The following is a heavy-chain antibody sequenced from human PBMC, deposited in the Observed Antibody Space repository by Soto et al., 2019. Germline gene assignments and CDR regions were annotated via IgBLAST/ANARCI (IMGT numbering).Heavy chain of an antibody. V-gene: IGHV4-34*01. CDR1: GGGFSGYI. CDR2: INHSGSA. J-gene: IGHJ5*02. D-gene: IGHD3-22*01. CDR3: ARGYSSGYLGNWFDP. Sequence: ETLSLTCDVYGGGFSGYIWTWIRQTPGKGLQWIGQINHSGSANYNPSLKSRVTISVHTSNSQFSLELSSVTAADTAVYYRARGYSSGYLGNWFDPWGQGTLVTVPQ.